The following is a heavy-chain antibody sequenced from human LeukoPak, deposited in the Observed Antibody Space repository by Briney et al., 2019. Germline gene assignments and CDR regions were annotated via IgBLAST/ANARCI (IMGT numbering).Heavy chain of an antibody. D-gene: IGHD3-10*01. V-gene: IGHV3-53*01. CDR2: IYSGVST. CDR1: GFTVSSNY. CDR3: AKRRSGSSNWALRIFDN. J-gene: IGHJ4*02. Sequence: GGSLRLSCAASGFTVSSNYMSWVRQAPGKGLECGSVIYSGVSTYYSDSVKGRFTISRDNSKNTLYVQMNSLRAEGTAIYYCAKRRSGSSNWALRIFDNWGQGTMVSVSS.